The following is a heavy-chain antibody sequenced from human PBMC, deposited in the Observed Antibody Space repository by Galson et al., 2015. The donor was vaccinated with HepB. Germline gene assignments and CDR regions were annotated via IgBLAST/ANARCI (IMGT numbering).Heavy chain of an antibody. V-gene: IGHV3-73*01. J-gene: IGHJ4*02. CDR3: TTLPYCGGGRCNDY. CDR1: GFTFSGSA. CDR2: IRSKLNSYAT. D-gene: IGHD2-15*01. Sequence: SLRLSCAASGFTFSGSAMHWVRQASGKGLEWVGRIRSKLNSYATTYAASVEGRFTISRDDSKTTAYLQMNSLKTEDTAVYYCTTLPYCGGGRCNDYWGQGTLVTVSS.